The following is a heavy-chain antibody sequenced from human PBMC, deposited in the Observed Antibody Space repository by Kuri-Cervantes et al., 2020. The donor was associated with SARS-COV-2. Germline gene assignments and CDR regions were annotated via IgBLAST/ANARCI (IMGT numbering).Heavy chain of an antibody. CDR3: VKGSAASRPYYFDP. J-gene: IGHJ4*02. Sequence: GGPLRLSCAASGITFSSYAMSWVRQAPGKGLEWVSAITDDGGSTYHADSVKGRFTISRDNSKTTLFLQMNSLRAEDTAVYHCVKGSAASRPYYFDPWGQGTLVTVSS. D-gene: IGHD3-10*01. CDR1: GITFSSYA. CDR2: ITDDGGST. V-gene: IGHV3-23*01.